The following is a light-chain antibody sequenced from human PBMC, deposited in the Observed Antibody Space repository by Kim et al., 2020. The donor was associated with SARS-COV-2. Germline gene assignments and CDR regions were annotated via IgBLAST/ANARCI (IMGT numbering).Light chain of an antibody. Sequence: APGKTARIPCGGNNIGSKSVHWYQQKPGQAPVLVIYYDSDRPSGIPERFSGSNSGNTATLTISRVEAGDEADYYCQVWDSSSDHRVFGEGTQLTVL. J-gene: IGLJ3*02. CDR1: NIGSKS. CDR2: YDS. V-gene: IGLV3-21*04. CDR3: QVWDSSSDHRV.